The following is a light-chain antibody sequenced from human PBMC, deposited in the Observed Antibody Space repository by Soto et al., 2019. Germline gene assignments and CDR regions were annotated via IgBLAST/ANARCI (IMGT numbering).Light chain of an antibody. CDR1: QSVSSN. CDR3: QQYHNWPRMIT. CDR2: DAS. J-gene: IGKJ5*01. Sequence: EIVMTQSPATLSVPPGERATLSCRASQSVSSNLAWYQQTPGQAPRLLIYDASTRATDIPARFSGSGSGTEFSLTISSLQSEDFAVYYCQQYHNWPRMITFGQGTRLEIK. V-gene: IGKV3-15*01.